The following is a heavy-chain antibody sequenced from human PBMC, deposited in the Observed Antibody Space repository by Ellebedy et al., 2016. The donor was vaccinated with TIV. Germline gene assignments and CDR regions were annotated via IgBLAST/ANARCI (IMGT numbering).Heavy chain of an antibody. V-gene: IGHV3-48*02. Sequence: GGSLRLXCAASGFTFSDYTMNWVRQAPGKGLEWVSYISSSGTGTYYADSVKGRFPISRDNAKNSLYLQMNSLRDEDTAVYYCARQFAYWGQGTLVTVSS. CDR3: ARQFAY. CDR2: ISSSGTGT. CDR1: GFTFSDYT. D-gene: IGHD2-21*01. J-gene: IGHJ4*02.